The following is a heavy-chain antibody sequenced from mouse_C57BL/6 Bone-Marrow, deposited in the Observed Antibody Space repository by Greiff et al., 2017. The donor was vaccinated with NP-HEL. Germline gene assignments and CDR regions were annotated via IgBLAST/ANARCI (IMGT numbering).Heavy chain of an antibody. CDR1: GFTFSSYA. CDR2: ISSGGDYI. CDR3: TRVYYGYPFAY. V-gene: IGHV5-9-1*02. J-gene: IGHJ3*01. D-gene: IGHD2-2*01. Sequence: EVKLVESGEGLVKPGGSLKLSCAASGFTFSSYAMSWVRQTPEKRLEWVAYISSGGDYIYYADTVKGRFTISRDNARNTLYLQMSSLKSEDTAMYYCTRVYYGYPFAYWGQGTLVTVSA.